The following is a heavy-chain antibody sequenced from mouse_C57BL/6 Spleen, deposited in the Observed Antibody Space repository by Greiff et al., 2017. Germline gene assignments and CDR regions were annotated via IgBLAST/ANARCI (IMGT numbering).Heavy chain of an antibody. D-gene: IGHD2-1*01. J-gene: IGHJ2*01. CDR2: IYPGNSDT. Sequence: VQLQQSGTVLARPGASVKMSCKTSGYTFTSYWMHWVKQRPGQGLEWIGAIYPGNSDTSYNQKFKGKAKLTAVTSASTAYMELSSLTNEDSAVYYCTRPIYYGNYYFDYWGQGTTLTVSS. CDR1: GYTFTSYW. CDR3: TRPIYYGNYYFDY. V-gene: IGHV1-5*01.